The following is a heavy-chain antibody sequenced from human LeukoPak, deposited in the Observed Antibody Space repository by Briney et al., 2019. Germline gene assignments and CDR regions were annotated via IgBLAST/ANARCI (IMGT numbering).Heavy chain of an antibody. D-gene: IGHD6-6*01. CDR1: GFTFSSYW. V-gene: IGHV3-74*01. CDR2: INSDGSST. J-gene: IGHJ4*02. CDR3: AKDHYSSSPGHFDY. Sequence: GGSLRLSCAASGFTFSSYWMHWVRQAPGKGLVWVSRINSDGSSTSYADSVKGRFTISRDNSENTLDLQMNSLRAEDTAVYYCAKDHYSSSPGHFDYWGQGTLVTVSS.